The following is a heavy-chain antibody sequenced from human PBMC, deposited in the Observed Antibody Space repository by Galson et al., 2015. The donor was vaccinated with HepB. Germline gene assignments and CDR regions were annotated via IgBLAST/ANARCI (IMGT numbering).Heavy chain of an antibody. J-gene: IGHJ2*01. CDR1: GFTFSSYS. Sequence: SLRLSCAASGFTFSSYSMNWVRQAPGKGLEWVSYISSSSSTIYYADSVKGRFTISRDNAKNSLYLQMNSLRAEDTAVYYCAHLGSASSSWYFQGWYFDLWGRGTLVTVSS. D-gene: IGHD6-13*01. V-gene: IGHV3-48*04. CDR2: ISSSSSTI. CDR3: AHLGSASSSWYFQGWYFDL.